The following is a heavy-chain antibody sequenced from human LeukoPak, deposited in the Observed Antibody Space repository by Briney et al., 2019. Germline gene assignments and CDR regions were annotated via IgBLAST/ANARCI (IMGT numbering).Heavy chain of an antibody. CDR2: ISTSSSYI. J-gene: IGHJ3*02. D-gene: IGHD2-21*01. CDR1: GFTFSSYS. CDR3: ARDVEMWSDAFDI. Sequence: GGSLRLSCAASGFTFSSYSMNWVRQAPGKGLEWVSSISTSSSYIHYADSVKGRFTISRDNAKNSLYLQMNSLRAEDTAVYYCARDVEMWSDAFDIWGQGTMVTVSS. V-gene: IGHV3-21*01.